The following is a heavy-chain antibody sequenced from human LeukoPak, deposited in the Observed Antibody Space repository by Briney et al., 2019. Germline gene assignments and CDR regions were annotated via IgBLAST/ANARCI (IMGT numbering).Heavy chain of an antibody. CDR3: AIAMVRGVIQYYFDY. Sequence: GASVKVSCKASGGTFSSYAISWVRQAPGQGLEWMGGIIPIFGTANYAQKFQGRVTITADESTSTAYMELSSLGSEDTAVYYCAIAMVRGVIQYYFDYRGQGTLVTVSS. D-gene: IGHD3-10*01. V-gene: IGHV1-69*01. CDR2: IIPIFGTA. J-gene: IGHJ4*02. CDR1: GGTFSSYA.